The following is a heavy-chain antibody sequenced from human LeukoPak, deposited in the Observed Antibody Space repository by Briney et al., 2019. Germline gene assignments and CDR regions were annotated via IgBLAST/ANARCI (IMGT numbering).Heavy chain of an antibody. Sequence: SETLSLTCAVYGGSFSGYYWSWIRQPPGKGLEWIGEINHSGSTNYNPSLKSRVTISVDTSKNQFSLKLSSVTAADTAMYYCASTYYDILTGYYNFDYWGRGTLVTVSS. CDR2: INHSGST. D-gene: IGHD3-9*01. V-gene: IGHV4-34*01. CDR1: GGSFSGYY. J-gene: IGHJ4*02. CDR3: ASTYYDILTGYYNFDY.